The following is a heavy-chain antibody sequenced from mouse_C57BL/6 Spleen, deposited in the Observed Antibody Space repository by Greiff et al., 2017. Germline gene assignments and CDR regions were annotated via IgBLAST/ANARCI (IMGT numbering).Heavy chain of an antibody. Sequence: QVQLQQSGAELARPGASVKLSCKASGYTFTSYGISWVKQRTGQGLEWIGEIYPRSGNTYYNEKFKGKATLTADKSSSTAYMELRSLTSEDSAVYFCARRDYDPWYFDVWGTGTTVTVSS. CDR3: ARRDYDPWYFDV. CDR1: GYTFTSYG. V-gene: IGHV1-81*01. J-gene: IGHJ1*03. CDR2: IYPRSGNT. D-gene: IGHD2-4*01.